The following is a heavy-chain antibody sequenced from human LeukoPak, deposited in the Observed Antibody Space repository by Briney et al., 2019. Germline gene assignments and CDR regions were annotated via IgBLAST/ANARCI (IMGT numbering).Heavy chain of an antibody. CDR2: IKQDGSET. J-gene: IGHJ6*02. Sequence: PGGSLRLSCTASGFTFSNYWMSWVRQTPEKGLEWVANIKQDGSETVYVDSVRGRFTISRDNAQTSLYLQMSSLRAEDTAVYYCARDPNSSSWSYGMDVWGQGTTVTVSS. CDR3: ARDPNSSSWSYGMDV. CDR1: GFTFSNYW. D-gene: IGHD6-13*01. V-gene: IGHV3-7*05.